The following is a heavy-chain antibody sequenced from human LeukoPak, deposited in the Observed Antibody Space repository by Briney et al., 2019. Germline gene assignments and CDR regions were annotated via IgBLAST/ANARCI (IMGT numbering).Heavy chain of an antibody. CDR2: IYHSGST. Sequence: SETLSLTCTVSGGSISSYYWSWIRQPPGKGLEWIGYIYHSGSTYYNPSLKSRVTISVDRSKNQFSLKLSSVTAADTAVYYCASQVIAAAGSEYFQHWGQGTLVTVSS. J-gene: IGHJ1*01. D-gene: IGHD6-13*01. V-gene: IGHV4-59*04. CDR3: ASQVIAAAGSEYFQH. CDR1: GGSISSYY.